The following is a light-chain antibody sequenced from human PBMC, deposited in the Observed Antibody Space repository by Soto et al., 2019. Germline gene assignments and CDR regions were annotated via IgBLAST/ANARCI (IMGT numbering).Light chain of an antibody. Sequence: DIVLTQAPGTLSLSPGEIATLSCSASQSVSSRYLGWYQQKPGQAPRLLFYAAFRATGTPDRFSGSGSGTAFTLTIDRLEPEDVAVYYCQKYVKSPWKFGQGTKVDIK. CDR2: AA. CDR1: QSVSSRY. V-gene: IGKV3-20*01. J-gene: IGKJ1*01. CDR3: QKYVKSPWK.